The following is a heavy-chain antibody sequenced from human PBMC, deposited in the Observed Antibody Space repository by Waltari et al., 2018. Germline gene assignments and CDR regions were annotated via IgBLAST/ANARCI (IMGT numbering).Heavy chain of an antibody. D-gene: IGHD3-3*01. CDR1: GGSISSSSYY. J-gene: IGHJ4*02. CDR2: IYYSGRT. Sequence: QLQLQESGPGLVKPSETLSLTCTVSGGSISSSSYYWGWIRQPPGKGLEWIGSIYYSGRTYDNPSLKSRVTISVDTSKNQFSLKLSSVTAADTAVYYCARAPIFGVVTYYFDYWGQGTLVTVSS. V-gene: IGHV4-39*07. CDR3: ARAPIFGVVTYYFDY.